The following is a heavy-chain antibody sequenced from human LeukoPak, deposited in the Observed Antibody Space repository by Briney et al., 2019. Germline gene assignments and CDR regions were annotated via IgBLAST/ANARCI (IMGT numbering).Heavy chain of an antibody. D-gene: IGHD6-6*01. V-gene: IGHV4-59*12. J-gene: IGHJ3*02. CDR2: IYYSGST. CDR3: ARDSLVQDAFDI. CDR1: GGSISSYY. Sequence: PSETLSLTCTVSGGSISSYYWSWIRQPPGKGLEWIGYIYYSGSTYYNPSLKSRVTISVDTSKNQFSLKLSSVTTADTAVYYCARDSLVQDAFDIWGQGTMVTVSS.